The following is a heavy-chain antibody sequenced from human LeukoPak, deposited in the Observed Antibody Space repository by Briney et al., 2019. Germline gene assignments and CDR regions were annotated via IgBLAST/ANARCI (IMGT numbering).Heavy chain of an antibody. Sequence: GESLKISCKGSGYSFTSSWIAWVRQMPGEGLECMGIIYPGDSETRCSPSFQGQVTISVDKSISTAYLQWSSLKASDTAMYYCARQGCSSTSCHTIDYWGQGTLVTVSS. CDR2: IYPGDSET. V-gene: IGHV5-51*01. CDR3: ARQGCSSTSCHTIDY. CDR1: GYSFTSSW. D-gene: IGHD2-2*01. J-gene: IGHJ4*02.